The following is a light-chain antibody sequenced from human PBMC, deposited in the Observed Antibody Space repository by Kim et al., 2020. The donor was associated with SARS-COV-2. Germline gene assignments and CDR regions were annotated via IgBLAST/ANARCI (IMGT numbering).Light chain of an antibody. J-gene: IGKJ3*01. Sequence: ATINWQSSHSVLYRSKNKNFLAWYQQKPGPPPKVLIYWASTRESGGPDRFSGSGSGTDFTLTISSLQAEDVAVYYCHQYYSAPRTFGPGTEVEIK. CDR3: HQYYSAPRT. CDR1: HSVLYRSKNKNF. V-gene: IGKV4-1*01. CDR2: WAS.